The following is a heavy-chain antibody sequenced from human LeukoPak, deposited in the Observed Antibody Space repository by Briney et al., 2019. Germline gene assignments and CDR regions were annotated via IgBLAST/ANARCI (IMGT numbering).Heavy chain of an antibody. D-gene: IGHD3-9*01. Sequence: ASVKVSCKVSGYTLTELSMHWVRQAPGKGLEWMGGFDPEDGETIYAQKFQGRVTMTEDTSTDTAYMELSSLRSEDTAVYYCATGGHRGEPSSYYDILTGYYSDGGDFDYWGQGTLVTVSS. CDR2: FDPEDGET. CDR1: GYTLTELS. CDR3: ATGGHRGEPSSYYDILTGYYSDGGDFDY. V-gene: IGHV1-24*01. J-gene: IGHJ4*02.